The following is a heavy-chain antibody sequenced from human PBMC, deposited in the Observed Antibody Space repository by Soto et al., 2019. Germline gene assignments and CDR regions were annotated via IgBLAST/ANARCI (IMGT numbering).Heavy chain of an antibody. D-gene: IGHD3-10*01. CDR1: GYSFTSYW. J-gene: IGHJ6*02. V-gene: IGHV5-51*01. CDR2: IYPGDSDT. Sequence: PGESRKISCKGSGYSFTSYWIGWVRQMPGKGLEWMGIIYPGDSDTRYSPSFQGQVTISADKSISTAYLQWSSLKASDTAMYYCAGGGVRGVITRTRDYYGMDVWGQGTTVTVSS. CDR3: AGGGVRGVITRTRDYYGMDV.